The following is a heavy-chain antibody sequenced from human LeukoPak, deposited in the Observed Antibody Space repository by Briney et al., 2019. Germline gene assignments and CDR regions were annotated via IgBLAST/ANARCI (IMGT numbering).Heavy chain of an antibody. CDR2: IKQDASEK. J-gene: IGHJ4*02. V-gene: IGHV3-7*03. Sequence: GGSLRLSCAASGFTFSSYWMSWVRQAPGKGLEWVANIKQDASEKYYVDYVKGRFTISRDNAKNSLYLQMNSLRAEDTAVYYCAREGIAVAVYLNYWGQGTLVTVSS. D-gene: IGHD6-19*01. CDR3: AREGIAVAVYLNY. CDR1: GFTFSSYW.